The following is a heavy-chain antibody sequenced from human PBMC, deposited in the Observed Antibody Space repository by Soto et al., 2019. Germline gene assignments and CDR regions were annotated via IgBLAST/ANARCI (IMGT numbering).Heavy chain of an antibody. V-gene: IGHV4-59*01. J-gene: IGHJ4*02. Sequence: TLSHTCTVSAASTSPYYRLWILPSPGKVLEWIGYMYYCGNANYHPSLRSRITISLDTSKNQFSLNLISVTAADTAVYYCAREYPVHSAYFDYWGQGILVTVS. D-gene: IGHD1-26*01. CDR3: AREYPVHSAYFDY. CDR1: AASTSPYY. CDR2: MYYCGNA.